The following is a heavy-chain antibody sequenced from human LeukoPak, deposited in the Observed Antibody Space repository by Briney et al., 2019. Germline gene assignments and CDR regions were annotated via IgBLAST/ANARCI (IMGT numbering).Heavy chain of an antibody. CDR2: IIPILGIA. D-gene: IGHD5-24*01. CDR1: GGTFSSYA. CDR3: ARGGRDGYNNGDDY. J-gene: IGHJ4*02. Sequence: SVKVSCKASGGTFSSYAISWVRQAPGQGLEWMGRIIPILGIANYAQKFQRRVTITADKSTSTAYMELSSLRSEDTAVYYCARGGRDGYNNGDDYWGQGTLVTVSS. V-gene: IGHV1-69*04.